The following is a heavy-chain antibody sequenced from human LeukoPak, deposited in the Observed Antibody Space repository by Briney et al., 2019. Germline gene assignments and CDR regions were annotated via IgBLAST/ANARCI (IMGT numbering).Heavy chain of an antibody. CDR2: IYYSGST. CDR1: GGSISSYY. Sequence: SETLSLTCTVSGGSISSYYWSWSRQPPGKGLEWIGYIYYSGSTNYNPSLKSRVTISVDTSKNQFSLKLSSVTAADTAVYYCARDNWNYGSSMDVWGQGTTVTVSS. CDR3: ARDNWNYGSSMDV. V-gene: IGHV4-59*01. D-gene: IGHD1-7*01. J-gene: IGHJ6*02.